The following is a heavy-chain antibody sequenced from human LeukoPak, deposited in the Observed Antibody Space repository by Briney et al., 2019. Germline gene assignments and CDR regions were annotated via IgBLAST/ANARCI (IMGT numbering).Heavy chain of an antibody. CDR3: SRPVIEAVGVDC. CDR2: IFYSGST. D-gene: IGHD6-13*01. CDR1: GGSLSSYY. Sequence: PSETLSLTCTVSGGSLSSYYWSWIRQPPGKGLEWIGYIFYSGSTNSNPSLKSRVTMSLDASKNQFSLSLSSVTAADTAVYYCSRPVIEAVGVDCWGQGTLVSVSS. V-gene: IGHV4-59*08. J-gene: IGHJ4*02.